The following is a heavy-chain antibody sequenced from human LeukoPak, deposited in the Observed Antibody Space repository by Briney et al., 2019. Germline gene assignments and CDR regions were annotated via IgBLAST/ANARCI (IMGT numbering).Heavy chain of an antibody. CDR1: GGSINNYY. CDR3: ARAQPGIPVAALLDP. Sequence: SETLSLTCIVSGGSINNYYWSWIRQPPGKGLEWIGYIFTTGMTNYNPSLKSRVTMSIDTSKTQFSLNLISVTAADTAVYYCARAQPGIPVAALLDPWGQGTLVIVSS. V-gene: IGHV4-4*09. D-gene: IGHD6-19*01. CDR2: IFTTGMT. J-gene: IGHJ5*02.